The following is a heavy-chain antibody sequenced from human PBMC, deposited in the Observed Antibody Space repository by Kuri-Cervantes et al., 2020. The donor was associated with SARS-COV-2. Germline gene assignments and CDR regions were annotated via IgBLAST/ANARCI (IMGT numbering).Heavy chain of an antibody. Sequence: SETLSLTCTVYDGSFRGYSWSWIRQPPGRGLEWIGEINHSGSTNYNPSLKSRVTISVDTSKNQFSLKVSSVTAADTAVYYCARNNRYCASTSCYRAHYMDVWGKGTTVTVSS. D-gene: IGHD2-2*01. CDR2: INHSGST. CDR1: DGSFRGYS. V-gene: IGHV4-34*01. J-gene: IGHJ6*03. CDR3: ARNNRYCASTSCYRAHYMDV.